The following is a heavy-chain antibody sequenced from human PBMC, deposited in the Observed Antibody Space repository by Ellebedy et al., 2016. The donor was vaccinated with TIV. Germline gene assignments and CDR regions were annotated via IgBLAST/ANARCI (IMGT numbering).Heavy chain of an antibody. V-gene: IGHV1-8*01. D-gene: IGHD2-15*01. Sequence: ASVKVSXXASGYTFTSYDINWVRQATGQGLEWMGWMNPNCGNTGYAQKFQGRVTMTRNTSISTAYMELSSLRSEDTAVYYCARGTAGGHCSGGSCPYFDYWGQGTLVTVSS. CDR1: GYTFTSYD. J-gene: IGHJ4*02. CDR3: ARGTAGGHCSGGSCPYFDY. CDR2: MNPNCGNT.